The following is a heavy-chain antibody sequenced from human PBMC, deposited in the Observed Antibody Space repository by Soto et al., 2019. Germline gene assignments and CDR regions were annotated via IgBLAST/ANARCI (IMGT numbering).Heavy chain of an antibody. Sequence: QVQLVESGGGVVQPGSSLRLSCAASGFTFSSYAMHWVRQAPGKGLKWVAVMSYDGSNKYYADSVKGRFTISRDNSKNTLYLQMNSLRVEDTAVYYCARDRTLFGTGSTYYFDYWGQGTLVAVSS. J-gene: IGHJ4*02. CDR3: ARDRTLFGTGSTYYFDY. V-gene: IGHV3-30-3*01. D-gene: IGHD1-1*01. CDR2: MSYDGSNK. CDR1: GFTFSSYA.